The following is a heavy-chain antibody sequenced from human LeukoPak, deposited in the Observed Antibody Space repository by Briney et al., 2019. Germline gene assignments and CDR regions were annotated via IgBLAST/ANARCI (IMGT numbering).Heavy chain of an antibody. J-gene: IGHJ5*02. Sequence: PGGSLRLSCAASGFTFSSYEMNWVRQAPGKGLEWVSYISSSGSTIYYADSVKGRFTISRDNAKNSLYLQMNSLRAEDTAVYYCGRDGAYSSSWVWFDPWGQGTLVTVSS. D-gene: IGHD6-13*01. CDR2: ISSSGSTI. V-gene: IGHV3-48*03. CDR1: GFTFSSYE. CDR3: GRDGAYSSSWVWFDP.